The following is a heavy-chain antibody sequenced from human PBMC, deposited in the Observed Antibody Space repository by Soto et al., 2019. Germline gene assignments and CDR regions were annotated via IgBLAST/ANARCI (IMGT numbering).Heavy chain of an antibody. CDR1: GGSISSGGYY. V-gene: IGHV4-31*03. D-gene: IGHD2-2*01. Sequence: QVQLQESGPGLVKPSQTLSLTCTVSGGSISSGGYYWSWIRQHPGKGLEWIGYIYYSGSTYYNPSLKSRVTTSVDTSKNQFSLKLSSVTAADTAVYYCAARVANCSSTRCSRRYYYYGMDVWGQGTTVTVSS. CDR3: AARVANCSSTRCSRRYYYYGMDV. CDR2: IYYSGST. J-gene: IGHJ6*02.